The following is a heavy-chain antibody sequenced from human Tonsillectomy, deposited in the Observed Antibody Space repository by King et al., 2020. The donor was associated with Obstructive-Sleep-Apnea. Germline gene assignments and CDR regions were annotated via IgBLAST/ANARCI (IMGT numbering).Heavy chain of an antibody. CDR1: GGSISSGGYY. J-gene: IGHJ6*02. CDR3: ARDYYGSGAGYYYYGMDV. CDR2: IYYSGST. Sequence: QLQESGPGLVKPSQTLSLTCTVSGGSISSGGYYWSWIRQHPGKGLEWIGYIYYSGSTYYNPSLKSRVTISVDTSKNPFSLKRSSVTAADTAVYYCARDYYGSGAGYYYYGMDVWGQGTTVTVSS. V-gene: IGHV4-31*03. D-gene: IGHD3-10*01.